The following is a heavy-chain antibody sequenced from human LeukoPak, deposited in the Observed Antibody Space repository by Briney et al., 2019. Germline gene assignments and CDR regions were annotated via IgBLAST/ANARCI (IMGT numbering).Heavy chain of an antibody. J-gene: IGHJ4*02. Sequence: GGSLRLSCAAYGNYWMHWVRQAPGKGLVWVSHISSDGSWTSYADSVKGRFTISKDNAKNTVYLQMNSLRAEDTAVYYCVSFYETYWGRGTLVTVS. D-gene: IGHD2/OR15-2a*01. CDR2: ISSDGSWT. V-gene: IGHV3-74*01. CDR3: VSFYETY. CDR1: GNYW.